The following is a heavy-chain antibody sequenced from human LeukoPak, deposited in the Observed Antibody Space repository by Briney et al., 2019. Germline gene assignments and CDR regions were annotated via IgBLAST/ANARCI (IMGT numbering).Heavy chain of an antibody. D-gene: IGHD6-6*01. CDR2: ISSSSSYI. V-gene: IGHV3-21*01. CDR1: GFTFSSYS. J-gene: IGHJ4*02. Sequence: GGSLRLSCAASGFTFSSYSMNWVRQAPGKGLEWVSSISSSSSYIYYADSVKGRFTISRDNAKNSLYLQMNSLRAEDTAVYYCARVVEYSSSPYYFDYWGQGTLVTVSS. CDR3: ARVVEYSSSPYYFDY.